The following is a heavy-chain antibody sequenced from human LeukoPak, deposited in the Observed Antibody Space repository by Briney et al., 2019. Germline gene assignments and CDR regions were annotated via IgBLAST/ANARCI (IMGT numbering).Heavy chain of an antibody. J-gene: IGHJ3*02. D-gene: IGHD5-12*01. Sequence: SGTLSLTCAVSGGSISSGGYSWSWIRQPPGKGLEWIGYIYHSGSTYYNPSLKSRVTISVDRSKNQFSLKLSSVTAADTAVYYCAREGLPDAFDIWGQGTMVTVSS. CDR2: IYHSGST. V-gene: IGHV4-30-2*01. CDR1: GGSISSGGYS. CDR3: AREGLPDAFDI.